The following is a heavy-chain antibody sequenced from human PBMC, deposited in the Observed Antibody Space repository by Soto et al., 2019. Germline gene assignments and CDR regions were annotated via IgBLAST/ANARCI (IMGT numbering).Heavy chain of an antibody. J-gene: IGHJ5*02. V-gene: IGHV3-23*01. CDR2: IDYTGGTT. CDR3: ARPPLGDYYDSSGYSDP. Sequence: GGSLRLSCAASGFTFSILAMGWVRQAPGKGLEWVSVIDYTGGTTYYTESVKGRFTISRDNSKKMLYLQMNSLRAEDTAVYYCARPPLGDYYDSSGYSDPWGQGTLVTVSS. D-gene: IGHD3-22*01. CDR1: GFTFSILA.